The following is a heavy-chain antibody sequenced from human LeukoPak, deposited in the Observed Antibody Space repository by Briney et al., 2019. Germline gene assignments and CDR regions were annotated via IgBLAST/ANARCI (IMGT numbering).Heavy chain of an antibody. CDR2: IIPIFGTA. V-gene: IGHV1-69*05. CDR1: GGTFSSCA. J-gene: IGHJ4*02. CDR3: ARVYYDSSGYYHHFDY. D-gene: IGHD3-22*01. Sequence: SVKVSCKASGGTFSSCAISWVRQAPGQGLEWMGRIIPIFGTANYAQKFQGRVTITTDESTSTAYMELSSLRSEDTAVYYCARVYYDSSGYYHHFDYWGQGTLVTVSS.